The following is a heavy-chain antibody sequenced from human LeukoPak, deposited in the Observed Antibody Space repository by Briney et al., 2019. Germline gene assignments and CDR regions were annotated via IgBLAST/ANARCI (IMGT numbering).Heavy chain of an antibody. CDR3: AGRPDTSMVAIFDY. CDR2: INPSSGGT. J-gene: IGHJ4*02. V-gene: IGHV1-2*02. D-gene: IGHD5-18*01. CDR1: GYTFTGYY. Sequence: ASVTVSCKASGYTFTGYYVHWVRQAPGQGLEWMGWINPSSGGTNYAQKFPGRVTMTGDTSISTAYMELSRLSFDDTAVYFCAGRPDTSMVAIFDYWGQGTLVTISS.